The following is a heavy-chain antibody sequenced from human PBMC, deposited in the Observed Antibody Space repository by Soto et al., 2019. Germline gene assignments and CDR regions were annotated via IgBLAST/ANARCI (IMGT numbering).Heavy chain of an antibody. V-gene: IGHV4-31*07. J-gene: IGHJ4*02. CDR3: ARDYYERSGYYGRNY. Sequence: SVTMHRTCTVSGRSLSSGGNYCSWKRHNPRKSLEWIGYIKYSGSTYNNPSRKSRVTISVDTSDSQCTLKMSSVSFADTAVYYCARDYYERSGYYGRNYWGQRRLVTVSS. CDR2: IKYSGST. CDR1: GRSLSSGGNY. D-gene: IGHD3-22*01.